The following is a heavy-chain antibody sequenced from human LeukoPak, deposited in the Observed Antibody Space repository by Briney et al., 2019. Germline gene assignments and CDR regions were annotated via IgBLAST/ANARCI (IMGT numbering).Heavy chain of an antibody. D-gene: IGHD3-22*01. CDR1: GASITNYY. CDR3: ARFYYDSRGYWYYFDY. V-gene: IGHV4-59*08. Sequence: PSETLSLTCTVSGASITNYYWTWIRQPPGKGLEWIGYIHYSGRTNYNPSLKSRVTISVDTSKNQFSLKLSSVTAADTAVYYCARFYYDSRGYWYYFDYWGQGTLVTVSS. CDR2: IHYSGRT. J-gene: IGHJ4*02.